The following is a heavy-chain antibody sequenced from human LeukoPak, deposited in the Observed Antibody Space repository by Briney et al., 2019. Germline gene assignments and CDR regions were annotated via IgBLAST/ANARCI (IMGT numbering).Heavy chain of an antibody. J-gene: IGHJ2*01. D-gene: IGHD3-16*01. CDR1: GYTFTGYY. Sequence: ASVKVSCKASGYTFTGYYMHWVRQAPGQGLEWMGWVNPKSGGTNYAQKLQGRVTMTTDTSISTAYMELSRLRSDDTAMYYCARVILYGGVMIWYFDIWGRGTLVTVSS. V-gene: IGHV1-2*02. CDR2: VNPKSGGT. CDR3: ARVILYGGVMIWYFDI.